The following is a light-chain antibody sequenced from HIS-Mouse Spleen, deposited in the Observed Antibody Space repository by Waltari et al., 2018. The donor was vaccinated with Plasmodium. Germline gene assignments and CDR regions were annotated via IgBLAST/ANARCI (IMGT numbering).Light chain of an antibody. CDR1: QSVSSY. CDR3: QQRSNWPIT. CDR2: DAS. V-gene: IGKV3-11*01. Sequence: EIVLTQSPATLSLSPGERATLSCRASQSVSSYLAWYHQKPGTAPRLLIYDASNRATGIPARCSGSGSGTDFTLTISSLEPEDFAVYYCQQRSNWPITFGQGTRLEIK. J-gene: IGKJ5*01.